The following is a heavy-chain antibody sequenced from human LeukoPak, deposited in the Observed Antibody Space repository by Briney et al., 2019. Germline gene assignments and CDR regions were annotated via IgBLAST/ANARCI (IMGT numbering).Heavy chain of an antibody. D-gene: IGHD3-9*01. V-gene: IGHV1-2*06. CDR1: GYTFTGYY. CDR3: ARGALRYFDWSPFDY. J-gene: IGHJ4*02. Sequence: ASVKVSCKASGYTFTGYYMHWVRQAPGQGLEWMGRINPNSGGTNYAQKFQGRVTMTRDTSISTAYMELSRPRSDDTAVYYCARGALRYFDWSPFDYWGQGTLVTVSS. CDR2: INPNSGGT.